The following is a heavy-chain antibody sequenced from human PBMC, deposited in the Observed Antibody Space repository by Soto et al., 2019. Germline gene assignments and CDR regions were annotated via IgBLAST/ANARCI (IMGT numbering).Heavy chain of an antibody. CDR3: ARAAVASRIQLWFGNYWYFDL. CDR1: GYTFTSYY. CDR2: MSPSGGST. J-gene: IGHJ2*01. V-gene: IGHV1-46*01. Sequence: ASVKVSCKASGYTFTSYYMHWVRQAPGQGLEWMGIMSPSGGSTSYAQKFQGRVTMTRDTSTSTVYMELSSLRSEDTAVYYCARAAVASRIQLWFGNYWYFDLWGRGTLVTVSS. D-gene: IGHD5-18*01.